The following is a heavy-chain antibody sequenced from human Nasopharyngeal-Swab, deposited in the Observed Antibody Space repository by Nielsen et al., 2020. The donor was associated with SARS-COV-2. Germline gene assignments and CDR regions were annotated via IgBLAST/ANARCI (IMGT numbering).Heavy chain of an antibody. Sequence: GGSLRLSCAASGFTFDDYGMSWVRQAPGKGLEWVSGINWNGGSTGYADSVKGRFTISRHNSKNTLYLQMNSLRAEDTAVYYCARAVGDYFDYWGQGTLVTVSS. J-gene: IGHJ4*02. D-gene: IGHD1-26*01. CDR2: INWNGGST. CDR3: ARAVGDYFDY. CDR1: GFTFDDYG. V-gene: IGHV3-20*04.